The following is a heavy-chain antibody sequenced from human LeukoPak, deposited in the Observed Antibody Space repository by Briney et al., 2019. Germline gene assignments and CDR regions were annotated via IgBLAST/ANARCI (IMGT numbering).Heavy chain of an antibody. CDR2: IYTSGST. CDR3: ASWYYYDSSGYGAFDI. Sequence: NASETLSLTCTVSGGSISSYYWSWIRQPAGKGLEWIGRIYTSGSTNYNPSLKSRVTMSVDTSKNQFSLKLSSVTAADTAVYYCASWYYYDSSGYGAFDIWGQGTMVTVSS. D-gene: IGHD3-22*01. V-gene: IGHV4-4*07. J-gene: IGHJ3*02. CDR1: GGSISSYY.